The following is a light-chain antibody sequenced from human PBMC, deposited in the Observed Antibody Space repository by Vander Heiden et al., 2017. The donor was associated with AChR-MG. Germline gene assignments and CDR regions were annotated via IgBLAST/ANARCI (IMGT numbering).Light chain of an antibody. V-gene: IGLV2-18*01. J-gene: IGLJ1*01. CDR2: DVS. CDR3: SLYISTSAYV. CDR1: CCDVGNFNR. Sequence: QSALTQPPSASGSPEQSVTISCAGSCCDVGNFNRVSWDQQPPGTAPIRMIYDVSHRPSGVPDRFSGSKSGNTASLTISGLQAEDEADYYCSLYISTSAYVFGTGTKVTVL.